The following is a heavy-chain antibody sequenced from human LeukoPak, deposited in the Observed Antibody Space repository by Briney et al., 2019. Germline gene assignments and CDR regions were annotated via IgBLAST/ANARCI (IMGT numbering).Heavy chain of an antibody. Sequence: GASLRLSCAASGFSFRSFDMSWVRQAPGEGLEWVSGISGSGGSTYYTDSVKGRFTISRDNSKNTLYLQMNSLRAEDTAVYYCAKVSWSPGTDVWGQGTTVTVSS. J-gene: IGHJ6*02. CDR3: AKVSWSPGTDV. CDR2: ISGSGGST. D-gene: IGHD1-1*01. CDR1: GFSFRSFD. V-gene: IGHV3-23*01.